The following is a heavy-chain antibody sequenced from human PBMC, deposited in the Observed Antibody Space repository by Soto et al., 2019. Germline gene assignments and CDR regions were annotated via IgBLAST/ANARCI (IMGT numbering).Heavy chain of an antibody. CDR2: IWYDGSNK. J-gene: IGHJ6*02. Sequence: QVQLVESGGGVVQPGRSLRLSCAASGFTFSSYGMHWVRQAPGKGLEWVAVIWYDGSNKYYADSVKGRFTISRDNSKNTLYLQMNSLRAEDTAVYYCARDRTITMVRGQRGGMDVWGQGTTVTVSS. CDR1: GFTFSSYG. CDR3: ARDRTITMVRGQRGGMDV. V-gene: IGHV3-33*01. D-gene: IGHD3-10*01.